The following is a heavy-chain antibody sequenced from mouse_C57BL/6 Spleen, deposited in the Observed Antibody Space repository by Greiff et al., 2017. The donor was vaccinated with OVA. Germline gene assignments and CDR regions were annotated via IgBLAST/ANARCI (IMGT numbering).Heavy chain of an antibody. D-gene: IGHD1-1*01. Sequence: QVQLQQPGAELVKPGASVKLSCKASGYTFTSYWMHWVKQRPGQGLEWIGMIHPNSGSTNYNEKFKSKATLTVDKSSSTAYMQRSSLTSEDSAVYYCATITTVVADYWGQGTTLTVSS. CDR2: IHPNSGST. CDR3: ATITTVVADY. CDR1: GYTFTSYW. J-gene: IGHJ2*01. V-gene: IGHV1-64*01.